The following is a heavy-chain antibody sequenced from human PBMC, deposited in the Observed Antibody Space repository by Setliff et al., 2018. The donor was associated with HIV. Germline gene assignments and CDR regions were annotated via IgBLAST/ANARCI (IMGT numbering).Heavy chain of an antibody. CDR3: ATGYSSSWDRGRDAFDI. Sequence: SETLSLTCPVSGGSISSYYWSWIRQPPGKGLEWIGYIYYSGSTNYNPSLKSRVTISVDTSKNQFSLKLSSVTAADTAVYYCATGYSSSWDRGRDAFDIWGQGTMVTVSS. V-gene: IGHV4-59*01. CDR1: GGSISSYY. D-gene: IGHD6-13*01. CDR2: IYYSGST. J-gene: IGHJ3*02.